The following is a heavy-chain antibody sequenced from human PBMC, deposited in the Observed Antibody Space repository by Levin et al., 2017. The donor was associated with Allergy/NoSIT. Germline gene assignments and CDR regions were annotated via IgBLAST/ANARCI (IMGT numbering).Heavy chain of an antibody. D-gene: IGHD2-15*01. CDR3: VREIAEEDT. J-gene: IGHJ4*02. V-gene: IGHV3-30-3*01. Sequence: GESLKISCAASGFTFSNYAMHWVRQAPGKGLEWVGVISDDGSSEFYIDSVKGRFTISRDNSKNRLYLQMASLRAEDTALYYCVREIAEEDTWGQGTLVIVSS. CDR2: ISDDGSSE. CDR1: GFTFSNYA.